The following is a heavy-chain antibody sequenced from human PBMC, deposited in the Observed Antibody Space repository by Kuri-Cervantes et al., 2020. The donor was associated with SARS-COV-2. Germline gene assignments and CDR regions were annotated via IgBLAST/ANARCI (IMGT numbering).Heavy chain of an antibody. CDR3: ATAYRGLGDWYFDL. CDR1: GYTLTGYY. J-gene: IGHJ2*01. V-gene: IGHV1-46*01. D-gene: IGHD1-14*01. CDR2: INPSGGST. Sequence: ASVKVSCKASGYTLTGYYMHWVRQAPGQGLEWMGIINPSGGSTSYAQKFQGRVTMTEDTSTDTAYMELSSLRSEDTAVYYCATAYRGLGDWYFDLWGRGTLVTVSS.